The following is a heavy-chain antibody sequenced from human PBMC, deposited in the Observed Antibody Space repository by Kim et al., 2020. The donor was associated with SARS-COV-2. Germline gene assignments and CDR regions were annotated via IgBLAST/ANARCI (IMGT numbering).Heavy chain of an antibody. D-gene: IGHD3-9*01. CDR3: ARGGGGEILTGYTRPYYYFGMDV. V-gene: IGHV3-13*01. J-gene: IGHJ6*02. Sequence: GGSLRPSCVTSGFTFSTYAMHWVRQVPGKGLEWVAVSASTGDTYYLDSVKGRLTISREDAKNSLFLQMNSLTPGDTAVYYCARGGGGEILTGYTRPYYYFGMDVCSQGTPVTVPS. CDR2: SASTGDT. CDR1: GFTFSTYA.